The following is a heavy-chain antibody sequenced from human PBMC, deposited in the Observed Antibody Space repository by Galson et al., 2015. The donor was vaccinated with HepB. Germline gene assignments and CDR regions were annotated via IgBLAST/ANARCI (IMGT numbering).Heavy chain of an antibody. V-gene: IGHV3-7*03. CDR3: ARLTRDYFDY. Sequence: SLRLSCAASGFRFSGYWMTWIRQAPGKGLEWVANIKEGGSDKRYMDSVKGRFIISRDNAKNSLYLQMNSLRAEDTAVYYCARLTRDYFDYWGQGTLVTVSS. J-gene: IGHJ4*02. CDR1: GFRFSGYW. CDR2: IKEGGSDK.